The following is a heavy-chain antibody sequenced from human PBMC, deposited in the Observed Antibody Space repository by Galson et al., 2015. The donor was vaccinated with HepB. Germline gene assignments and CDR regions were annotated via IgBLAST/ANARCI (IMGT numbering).Heavy chain of an antibody. D-gene: IGHD6-13*01. Sequence: SVKVSCKASGYTFTSYGISWVRQAPGQGLEWMGWISAYNGNTNYAQKLQGRVTMTTDTSTSTAYMELRSLRSDDTAVYYCARGRGQQLVEGVPRFRFDPWGQGTLVTVSS. CDR2: ISAYNGNT. V-gene: IGHV1-18*01. J-gene: IGHJ5*02. CDR1: GYTFTSYG. CDR3: ARGRGQQLVEGVPRFRFDP.